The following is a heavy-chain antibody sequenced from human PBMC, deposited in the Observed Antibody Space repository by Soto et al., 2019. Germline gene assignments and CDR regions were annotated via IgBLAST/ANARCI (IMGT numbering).Heavy chain of an antibody. V-gene: IGHV3-30*18. J-gene: IGHJ4*02. CDR3: AKDVGEQGHFDS. CDR1: GFTFRSYA. CDR2: ISYDGGSE. D-gene: IGHD1-26*01. Sequence: QVQLVESGGGVVQPGRSLRLSCAASGFTFRSYAMHWVRQTAVKGLEWVAFISYDGGSEEYEDSVKGRFTISRDNSKNTLLLQMNSLGPDVTAVYYCAKDVGEQGHFDSWGQGALVTVSS.